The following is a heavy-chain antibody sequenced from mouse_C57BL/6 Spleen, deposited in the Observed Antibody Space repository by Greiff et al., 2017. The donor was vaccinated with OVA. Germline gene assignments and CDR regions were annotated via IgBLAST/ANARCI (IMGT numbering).Heavy chain of an antibody. CDR3: ARANWDVGDYFDY. D-gene: IGHD4-1*01. CDR1: GYTFTSYW. CDR2: IDPSDSYT. V-gene: IGHV1-69*01. Sequence: VQLQQPGAELVMPGASVKLSCKASGYTFTSYWMHWVKQRPGQGLEWIGEIDPSDSYTNYNQKFKGKSTLTVDKSSSTAYMQLSSLTSEDSAVYYCARANWDVGDYFDYWGQGTTLTVSS. J-gene: IGHJ2*01.